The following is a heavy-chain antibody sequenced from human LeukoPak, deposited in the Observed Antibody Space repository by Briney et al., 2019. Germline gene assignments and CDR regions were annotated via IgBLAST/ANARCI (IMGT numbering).Heavy chain of an antibody. CDR2: ISSNGGST. Sequence: GSLRLSCSASGFTFSSYAMHWVRQAPGKGLEYVSAISSNGGSTYYADSVKGRFTISRDNSKNTLYHQMSSLRAEDTAVYYCVKGVGRSTSPNLGRHWGQGTLVTVSS. CDR3: VKGVGRSTSPNLGRH. D-gene: IGHD2-2*01. V-gene: IGHV3-64D*06. J-gene: IGHJ1*01. CDR1: GFTFSSYA.